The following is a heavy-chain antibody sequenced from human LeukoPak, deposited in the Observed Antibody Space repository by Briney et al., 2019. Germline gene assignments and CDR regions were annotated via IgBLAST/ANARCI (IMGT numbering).Heavy chain of an antibody. CDR2: IYYTRST. D-gene: IGHD3-22*01. CDR1: GVSISSSSYY. J-gene: IGHJ2*01. CDR3: ARGVTMIVVVIHDWYFDL. V-gene: IGHV4-39*01. Sequence: SETLSLTCTVSGVSISSSSYYWGWIRQPPGKGLEWIGSIYYTRSTYYNPPLKSRVTISVDTSKNQFSLKLTSVTAADTAVYYCARGVTMIVVVIHDWYFDLWGRGTLVTVSS.